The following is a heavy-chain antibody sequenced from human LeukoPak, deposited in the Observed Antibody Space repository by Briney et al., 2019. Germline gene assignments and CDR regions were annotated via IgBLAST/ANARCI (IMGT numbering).Heavy chain of an antibody. D-gene: IGHD2-21*02. Sequence: GRSLRLSCAASGFTFDDYAMHWVRQAPGKGLEWVSGISWNSGSIGYADSVKGRFTISRDNAKNSLYLQMNSLRAEDTALYYCAKDLGDSYYYYYGMDVWGQGTTVTVSS. CDR3: AKDLGDSYYYYYGMDV. CDR1: GFTFDDYA. CDR2: ISWNSGSI. V-gene: IGHV3-9*01. J-gene: IGHJ6*02.